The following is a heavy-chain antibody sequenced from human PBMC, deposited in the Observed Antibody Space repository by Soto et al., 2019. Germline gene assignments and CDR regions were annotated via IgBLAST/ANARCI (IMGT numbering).Heavy chain of an antibody. J-gene: IGHJ3*02. CDR2: IGSRTSDI. D-gene: IGHD3-16*01. CDR1: GFTLSRHT. Sequence: PGGSLRLSCAASGFTLSRHTMNWVRQAPWKGLEWVSFIGSRTSDIYYADSVKGRFTISRDNAKNSLYLDLTRLRAEDTAVYFCVRDYYDTRGYPNTFDIWGPGPLITVSS. V-gene: IGHV3-21*01. CDR3: VRDYYDTRGYPNTFDI.